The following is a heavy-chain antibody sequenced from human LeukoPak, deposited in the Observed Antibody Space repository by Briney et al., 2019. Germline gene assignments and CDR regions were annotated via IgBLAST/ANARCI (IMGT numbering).Heavy chain of an antibody. Sequence: GASVKVSCKVSGYTLTELSMHWMRQAPGKGLEWMGGFDPEDGETIYAQKFQGRVTMTEDTSTDTAYMELSSLRSEDTAVYYCATLERITIFGALDYWGQGTLVTVSS. CDR1: GYTLTELS. D-gene: IGHD3-3*01. V-gene: IGHV1-24*01. J-gene: IGHJ4*02. CDR2: FDPEDGET. CDR3: ATLERITIFGALDY.